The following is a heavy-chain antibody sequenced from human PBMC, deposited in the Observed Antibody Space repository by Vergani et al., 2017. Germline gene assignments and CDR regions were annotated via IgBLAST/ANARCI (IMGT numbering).Heavy chain of an antibody. Sequence: QLQLQESGPGLVKPSETLSLTCPVSGGSISSSSYYWGWIRQPQGKGLEWIGSSYYSGSTYYNPSLKSRVTISVDTSKNQFSLKLSSVTAADTAVYSCARGGGSYPYYYYGMDVWGQGTTVTVSS. J-gene: IGHJ6*02. CDR1: GGSISSSSYY. V-gene: IGHV4-39*01. D-gene: IGHD1-26*01. CDR2: SYYSGST. CDR3: ARGGGSYPYYYYGMDV.